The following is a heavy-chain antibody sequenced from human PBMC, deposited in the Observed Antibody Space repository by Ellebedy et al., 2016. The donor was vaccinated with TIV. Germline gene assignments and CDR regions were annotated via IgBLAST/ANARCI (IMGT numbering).Heavy chain of an antibody. V-gene: IGHV3-30*02. CDR3: AKDQVDY. CDR2: IQYDGTNK. CDR1: GFTFSDFG. Sequence: GESLKISCAASGFTFSDFGMHWVRQAPGKGLEWVTFIQYDGTNKYYTDSVKGRLTISRDNSKNTLYLEMNSLRVEDTAVYYCAKDQVDYWGQGTLVTVSS. J-gene: IGHJ4*02.